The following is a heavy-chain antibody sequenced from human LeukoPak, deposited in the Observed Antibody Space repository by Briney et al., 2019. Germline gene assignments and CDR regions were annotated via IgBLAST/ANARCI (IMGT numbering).Heavy chain of an antibody. V-gene: IGHV3-23*01. CDR2: ISGSGGST. CDR3: ARSMRFGELDSRLSFDY. Sequence: PGGSLRLSCAASGFTFSSYAMSWVRQAPGKGLEWVSAISGSGGSTYYADSVKGRFTISRDNSKNTLYLQMNSLRAEDTAVYYCARSMRFGELDSRLSFDYWGQGTLVTVSS. D-gene: IGHD3-10*01. J-gene: IGHJ4*02. CDR1: GFTFSSYA.